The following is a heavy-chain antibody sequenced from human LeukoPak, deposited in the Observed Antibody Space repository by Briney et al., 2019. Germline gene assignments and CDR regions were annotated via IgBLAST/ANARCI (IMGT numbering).Heavy chain of an antibody. J-gene: IGHJ3*02. Sequence: PSETLSLTCTVSGGSISSSSYYWGWFRQPPGKGLEWIGRIYYSGSTYYNPSLKSLVTISVDTSKNQFSLKLSSVTAADTAVYYCARQTDYYDSSGYYIDAFDIWGQGTMVTVSS. CDR3: ARQTDYYDSSGYYIDAFDI. D-gene: IGHD3-22*01. CDR2: IYYSGST. CDR1: GGSISSSSYY. V-gene: IGHV4-39*01.